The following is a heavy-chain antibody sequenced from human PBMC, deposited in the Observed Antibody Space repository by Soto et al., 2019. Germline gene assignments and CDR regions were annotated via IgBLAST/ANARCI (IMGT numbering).Heavy chain of an antibody. CDR2: IYQSGKT. CDR3: ASLYGSSVSCYNDY. CDR1: GFPVSYGYY. J-gene: IGHJ4*02. Sequence: QVQLQESGPGLVKPSETLSLTCGVSGFPVSYGYYWGWIRQPPGKGLEWLGSIYQSGKTYYNPSLKIRLTLSMDTSKDKFSVMLRSVTAADTAVYFCASLYGSSVSCYNDYWGPGVQVTVSS. D-gene: IGHD2-2*01. V-gene: IGHV4-38-2*01.